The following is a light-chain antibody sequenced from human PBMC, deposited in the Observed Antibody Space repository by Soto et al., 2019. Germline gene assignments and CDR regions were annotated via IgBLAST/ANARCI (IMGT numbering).Light chain of an antibody. CDR2: GAS. J-gene: IGKJ3*01. CDR1: QSISSSY. CDR3: QQYGSSRFT. V-gene: IGKV3-20*01. Sequence: EIVLTQSPGTLSLSPGERTTLSCRASQSISSSYLSWYQQKPGQAPRLLVYGASSRATGIPDRFSGSGSGKDFPITISRLEPEDFAFYYCQQYGSSRFTFGPGTKVDIK.